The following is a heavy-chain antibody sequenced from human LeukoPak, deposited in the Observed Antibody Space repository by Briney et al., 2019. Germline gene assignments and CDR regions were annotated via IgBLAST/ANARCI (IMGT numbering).Heavy chain of an antibody. CDR2: IWYDGSNK. CDR1: GFTVRNYG. CDR3: AIHISPTKVRAVIED. Sequence: GGSLRLSCTGSGFTVRNYGMQWVRQAPGKGLEGVAIIWYDGSNKYYADSAKGRFTISRDNSKNTLYLQMNSLRAEDTAVYFCAIHISPTKVRAVIEDWGQGTLVTVSS. J-gene: IGHJ4*02. D-gene: IGHD3-10*01. V-gene: IGHV3-33*01.